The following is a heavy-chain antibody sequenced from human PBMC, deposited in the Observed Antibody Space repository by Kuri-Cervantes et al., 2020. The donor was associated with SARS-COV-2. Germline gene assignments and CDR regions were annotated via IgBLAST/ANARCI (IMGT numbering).Heavy chain of an antibody. CDR3: ARVDSSLTIDY. J-gene: IGHJ4*02. V-gene: IGHV4-30-2*01. D-gene: IGHD6-13*01. CDR2: IYHSGST. CDR1: GGSISSGGYS. Sequence: SETLSLTCAVSGGSISSGGYSWSWIRQPPGKGLEWIGYIYHSGSTYFNPSLKSRVTLSADRSKNQFSLNLTSVTAADTAVYYCARVDSSLTIDYWGQGTLVTDSS.